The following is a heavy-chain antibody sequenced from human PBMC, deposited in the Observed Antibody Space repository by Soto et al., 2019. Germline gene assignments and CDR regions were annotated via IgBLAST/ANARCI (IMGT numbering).Heavy chain of an antibody. V-gene: IGHV1-69*01. CDR1: GGTFSSYA. J-gene: IGHJ4*02. Sequence: VQLVQSGAEVKKPGSSVKVSCKASGGTFSSYAISWVRQAPGQGLEWMGGIIPIFGTANYAQKFQGRVTITADESTSTAYMELSSLRSEDTAVYYCARVRITMVRGVIPAYYFDYWGQGTLVTVSS. CDR2: IIPIFGTA. CDR3: ARVRITMVRGVIPAYYFDY. D-gene: IGHD3-10*01.